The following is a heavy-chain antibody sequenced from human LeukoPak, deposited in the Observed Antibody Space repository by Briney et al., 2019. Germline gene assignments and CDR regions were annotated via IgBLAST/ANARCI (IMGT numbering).Heavy chain of an antibody. J-gene: IGHJ4*02. CDR2: INPNSGGT. D-gene: IGHD6-19*01. Sequence: ASVKVSCKASGYTFTGYYMHWVRQAPGRGLEWMGWINPNSGGTNYAQKFQGWVTMTRDTSISTAYMELSRLRSDDTAVYYCARVRAGSGWDYWGQGALVTVSS. CDR1: GYTFTGYY. CDR3: ARVRAGSGWDY. V-gene: IGHV1-2*04.